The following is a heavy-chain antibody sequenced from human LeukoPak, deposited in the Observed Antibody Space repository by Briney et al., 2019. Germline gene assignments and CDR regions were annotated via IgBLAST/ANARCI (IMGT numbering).Heavy chain of an antibody. CDR2: LSGDGSDT. CDR1: GFPFSTFP. J-gene: IGHJ4*02. Sequence: WGSLTLSCQASGFPFSTFPISWVRQPPGKGLEWVSTLSGDGSDTYYADSVKGRFTISRDTSKNTLLLQMNSLRADDAAIYYCTKGGHGDYWGQGTMVTVSS. D-gene: IGHD2-21*02. CDR3: TKGGHGDY. V-gene: IGHV3-23*01.